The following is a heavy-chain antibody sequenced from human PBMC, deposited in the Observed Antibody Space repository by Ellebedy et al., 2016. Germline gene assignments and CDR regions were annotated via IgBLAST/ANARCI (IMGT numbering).Heavy chain of an antibody. CDR2: IRGNSDGGTP. CDR1: GFTLSDTW. CDR3: ATDFGYFYNIFGS. J-gene: IGHJ5*02. D-gene: IGHD3-10*02. V-gene: IGHV3-15*01. Sequence: GGSLRLSCAGSGFTLSDTWMSWVRQAPGKGLEWIGLIRGNSDGGTPDLAAPVKGRFTISRDDSKNTLYLQMNSLRTEDTAMYYCATDFGYFYNIFGSWGQGAVVTVSS.